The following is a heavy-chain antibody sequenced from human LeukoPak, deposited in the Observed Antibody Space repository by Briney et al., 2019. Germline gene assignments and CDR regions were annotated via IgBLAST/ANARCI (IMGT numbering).Heavy chain of an antibody. CDR1: GFTFSSYS. D-gene: IGHD3-9*01. CDR2: ISSSSSTI. V-gene: IGHV3-48*01. CDR3: ARERGVRYFDWLFDAFDI. J-gene: IGHJ3*02. Sequence: TGGSLRLSCAASGFTFSSYSMNWVRQAPGKGLEWVSYISSSSSTIYYADSVKGRFTISRDNAKNSLYLQMNSLRAEDTAMYYCARERGVRYFDWLFDAFDIWGQGTMVTVSS.